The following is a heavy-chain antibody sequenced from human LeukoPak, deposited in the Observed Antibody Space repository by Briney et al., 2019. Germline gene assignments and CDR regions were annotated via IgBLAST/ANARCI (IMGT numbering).Heavy chain of an antibody. CDR1: GFTFSSYW. J-gene: IGHJ4*02. CDR3: ARGSSSAY. V-gene: IGHV3-7*01. Sequence: GGSLRLSCAASGFTFSSYWMSWVRQAPGKGLEWVANIKQEGSEKYYVDSVKGRLPISKDNAKNSLYLQMNSLRAEDTAVYYCARGSSSAYWGQGTLVTVSS. D-gene: IGHD6-13*01. CDR2: IKQEGSEK.